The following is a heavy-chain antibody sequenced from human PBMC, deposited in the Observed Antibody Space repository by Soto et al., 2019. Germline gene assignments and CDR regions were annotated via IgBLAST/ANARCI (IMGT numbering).Heavy chain of an antibody. Sequence: GGSLRLSCAASGFTFRSYGMHWVRQAPGKGLEWVAVISYDGSTKYYADSVKGRFTISRDNSKNTLYLQMNSLRAEDTAVYYCAKNYGSGSFYDYYMDVWGKGTTVTVSS. V-gene: IGHV3-30*18. CDR1: GFTFRSYG. CDR3: AKNYGSGSFYDYYMDV. J-gene: IGHJ6*03. CDR2: ISYDGSTK. D-gene: IGHD3-10*01.